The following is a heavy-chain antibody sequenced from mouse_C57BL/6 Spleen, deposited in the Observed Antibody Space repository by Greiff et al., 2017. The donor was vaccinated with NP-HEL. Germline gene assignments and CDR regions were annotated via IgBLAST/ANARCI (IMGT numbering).Heavy chain of an antibody. V-gene: IGHV1-54*01. CDR1: GYAFTNYL. CDR2: INPGSGGT. Sequence: VKLQESGAELVRPGTSVKVSCKASGYAFTNYLIEWVKQRPGQGLEWIGVINPGSGGTNYNEKFKGKATLTADKSSSTAYMQLSSLTSEDSAVYFCARGDQYAMDYWGQGTSVTVSS. CDR3: ARGDQYAMDY. D-gene: IGHD3-3*01. J-gene: IGHJ4*01.